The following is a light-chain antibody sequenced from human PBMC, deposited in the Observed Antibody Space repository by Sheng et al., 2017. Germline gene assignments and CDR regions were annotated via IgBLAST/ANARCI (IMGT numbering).Light chain of an antibody. CDR3: SSYTSSQTLV. V-gene: IGLV2-14*01. J-gene: IGLJ3*02. Sequence: QSALTQPASVSGSPGQSITISCTGTSSDVGGYPYVSWYQQHPGKVPKLLIYEVRNRSSGVSNRFSGSTSGNTASLTISGLQTEDEADYYCSSYTSSQTLVFGGGTRLTVL. CDR2: EVR. CDR1: SSDVGGYPY.